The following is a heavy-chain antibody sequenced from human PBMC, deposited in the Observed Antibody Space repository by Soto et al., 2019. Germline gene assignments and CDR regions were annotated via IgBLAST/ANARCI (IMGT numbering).Heavy chain of an antibody. Sequence: PGESLKISCVASGFTFSTSDMHWVRQAPGQGLEWVAVVSYDERNIYYADSVKGRFSVSRDNSKNTLFLHMNSLRAEDTAVYFCAKLVDKSLDDYWGQGALVTVSS. CDR1: GFTFSTSD. V-gene: IGHV3-30*18. CDR2: VSYDERNI. CDR3: AKLVDKSLDDY. D-gene: IGHD3-16*01. J-gene: IGHJ4*02.